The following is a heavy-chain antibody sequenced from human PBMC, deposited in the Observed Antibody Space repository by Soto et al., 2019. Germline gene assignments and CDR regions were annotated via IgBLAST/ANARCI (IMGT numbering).Heavy chain of an antibody. CDR2: IIPIFGTA. CDR3: ACTVSNYYYYGMDV. J-gene: IGHJ6*02. CDR1: GGTFSSYA. D-gene: IGHD2-8*01. Sequence: QVQLVQSGAEVKKPGASVKVSCKASGGTFSSYAISWVRQAPGQGLEWMGGIIPIFGTADYAQTFQGRVTITADESTSTAYMELSSLRSEDTAVYYCACTVSNYYYYGMDVWGQGTTVTVSS. V-gene: IGHV1-69*12.